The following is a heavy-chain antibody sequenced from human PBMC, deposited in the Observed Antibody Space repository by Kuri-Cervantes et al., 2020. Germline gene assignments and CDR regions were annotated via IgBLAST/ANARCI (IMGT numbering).Heavy chain of an antibody. J-gene: IGHJ4*02. V-gene: IGHV3-9*01. CDR3: ARDWSRYGDYVDY. CDR2: ISWNSGSI. D-gene: IGHD4-17*01. CDR1: GFTFDDYA. Sequence: SLKISCAASGFTFDDYAMHWVRQAPGKGLEWVSGISWNSGSIGYADSVKGRFTISRDNSKNTLYLQMNSLRAEDTAVYYCARDWSRYGDYVDYWGQGTLVTVSS.